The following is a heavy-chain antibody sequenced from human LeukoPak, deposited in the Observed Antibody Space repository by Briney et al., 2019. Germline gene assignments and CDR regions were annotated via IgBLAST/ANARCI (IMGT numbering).Heavy chain of an antibody. J-gene: IGHJ4*02. D-gene: IGHD3-10*01. Sequence: GGSLRLSCAASGFTFSSHWMHWVRQAPGKGVVWVSRIISDGSTTNYADSVKGGVTIFREKDKNTLYLQMNSLRAEDTAIYYCARGHVPGSDRHWDYWGQGALVTVSS. CDR1: GFTFSSHW. CDR3: ARGHVPGSDRHWDY. V-gene: IGHV3-74*01. CDR2: IISDGSTT.